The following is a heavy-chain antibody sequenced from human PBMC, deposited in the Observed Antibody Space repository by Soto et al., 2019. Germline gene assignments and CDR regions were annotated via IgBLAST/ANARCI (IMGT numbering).Heavy chain of an antibody. J-gene: IGHJ4*02. V-gene: IGHV1-18*01. Sequence: QVQLVQSGAEVKKPGASVLVSCKGSGYSFLTYGMSWVRQAPGQGLEWVGWISTYNGNTKYVESLQGRVTMTTDTTTSTAYMELRSLRSNDTAVYYGTRGPTDYYDKTGDYCLDYWGQGTLVTVSP. CDR1: GYSFLTYG. CDR3: TRGPTDYYDKTGDYCLDY. CDR2: ISTYNGNT. D-gene: IGHD3-22*01.